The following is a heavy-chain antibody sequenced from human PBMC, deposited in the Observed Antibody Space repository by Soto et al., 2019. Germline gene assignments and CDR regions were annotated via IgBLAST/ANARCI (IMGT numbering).Heavy chain of an antibody. D-gene: IGHD6-13*01. J-gene: IGHJ6*03. CDR1: GGYISSYY. V-gene: IGHV4-59*01. CDR3: ARGLRSYSSSWYGNYYYMDV. CDR2: IYYSGST. Sequence: SETMSLTCTVSGGYISSYYWSWIRQNPGKGLEWIGYIYYSGSTNYNPSLKSRVTISVDTSKNQFSLKLSSVTAADTAVYYCARGLRSYSSSWYGNYYYMDVWGKGTTVTVSS.